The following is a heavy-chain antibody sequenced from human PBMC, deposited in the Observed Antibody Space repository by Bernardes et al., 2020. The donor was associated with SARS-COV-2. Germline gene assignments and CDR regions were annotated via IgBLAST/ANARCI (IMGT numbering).Heavy chain of an antibody. CDR2: INPNSGGT. CDR3: ARDPLVYGDYGNGMDV. D-gene: IGHD4-17*01. CDR1: GYTFTGYY. V-gene: IGHV1-2*02. J-gene: IGHJ6*02. Sequence: ASVKVSCMASGYTFTGYYMHWVRQAPGQGLEWMGWINPNSGGTNYAQKFQGRVTMTRDTSISTAYMELSRLRSDDTAVYYCARDPLVYGDYGNGMDVWGQGTTVTVSS.